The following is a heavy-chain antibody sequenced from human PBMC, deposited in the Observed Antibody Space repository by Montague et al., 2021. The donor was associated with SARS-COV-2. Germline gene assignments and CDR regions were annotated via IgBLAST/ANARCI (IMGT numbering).Heavy chain of an antibody. CDR3: ARLGAITLVRGITKADFSNYGMDV. CDR1: SGSFRGYY. V-gene: IGHV4-34*01. Sequence: SETLSLTCAVSSGSFRGYYWSWIRQPPGKGLEWIGEINHSGSTTXNPSLESRVSISVDTSNKQFSLKVTSVTAADTAVYYCARLGAITLVRGITKADFSNYGMDVWGQGTTVTVYS. D-gene: IGHD3-10*01. J-gene: IGHJ6*02. CDR2: INHSGST.